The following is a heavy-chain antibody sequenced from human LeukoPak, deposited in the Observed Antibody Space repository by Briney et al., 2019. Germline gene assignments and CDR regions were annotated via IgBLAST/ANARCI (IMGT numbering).Heavy chain of an antibody. CDR1: GFTFSSYA. CDR3: AKNRGYGYYFDY. Sequence: PGGSLRLSCAASGFTFSSYAMSWVRQAPGEGLEWVSAISGSGGSTYYADSVKGRFTISRDNSKNTLYLQMNSLRAEDTAVYYCAKNRGYGYYFDYWGQGTLVTVSS. J-gene: IGHJ4*02. CDR2: ISGSGGST. V-gene: IGHV3-23*01. D-gene: IGHD1-14*01.